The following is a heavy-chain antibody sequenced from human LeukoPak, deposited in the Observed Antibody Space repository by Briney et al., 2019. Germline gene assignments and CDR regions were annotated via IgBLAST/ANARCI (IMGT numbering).Heavy chain of an antibody. CDR1: GFTFSSYS. V-gene: IGHV3-48*01. CDR3: ARVHPGGYFDY. J-gene: IGHJ4*02. D-gene: IGHD4-23*01. CDR2: ISSSSSTI. Sequence: PGGSLRLSCAASGFTFSSYSMNWVRQAPGKGLEWVSSISSSSSTIYYADSVKGRFTISRDNAKKSLYLQMNSLRAEDTAVYYCARVHPGGYFDYWGQGTLVTVSS.